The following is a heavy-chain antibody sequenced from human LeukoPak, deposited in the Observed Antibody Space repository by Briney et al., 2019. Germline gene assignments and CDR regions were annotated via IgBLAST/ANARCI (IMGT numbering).Heavy chain of an antibody. J-gene: IGHJ4*02. Sequence: PSGTLSLTCGVSGGPIDITNYWSWVRQAPGKGLEWIGEIAHDGTTNYNPSLRSRVAMSFDRANNQFSLSLTSVTAAVTAVYYCTREDRPYCPFAYWGQGVLVTVSS. CDR2: IAHDGTT. D-gene: IGHD1-26*01. CDR3: TREDRPYCPFAY. CDR1: GGPIDITNY. V-gene: IGHV4-4*02.